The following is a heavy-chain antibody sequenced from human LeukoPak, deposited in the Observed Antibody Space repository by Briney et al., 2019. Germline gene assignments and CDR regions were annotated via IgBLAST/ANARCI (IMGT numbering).Heavy chain of an antibody. V-gene: IGHV1-69*04. CDR3: ARGQEGTLRYFGWFFDP. D-gene: IGHD3-9*01. CDR2: IIPILGIA. CDR1: GGTFSSYA. Sequence: GSSVKVSCKASGGTFSSYAISWVRQAPGQGLEWMGRIIPILGIANYAQKFQGRATITADKSTSTAYMELSSLRSEDTAVYYCARGQEGTLRYFGWFFDPWGQGTLVTVSS. J-gene: IGHJ5*02.